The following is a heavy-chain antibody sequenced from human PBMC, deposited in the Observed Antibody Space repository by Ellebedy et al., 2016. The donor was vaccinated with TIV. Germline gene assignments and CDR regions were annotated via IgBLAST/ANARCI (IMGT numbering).Heavy chain of an antibody. CDR3: ARVYCSGATCPAAFDI. CDR1: GFTFSNSW. Sequence: PGGSLRPSCAPSGFTFSNSWMHWVRQVPGEGLVWVSRISSDGIGTSYADSVKGRFTISRDNAKNTLFLQMNSLRAEDTALYYCARVYCSGATCPAAFDIWGQGTMVTVSS. J-gene: IGHJ3*02. D-gene: IGHD2-15*01. V-gene: IGHV3-74*01. CDR2: ISSDGIGT.